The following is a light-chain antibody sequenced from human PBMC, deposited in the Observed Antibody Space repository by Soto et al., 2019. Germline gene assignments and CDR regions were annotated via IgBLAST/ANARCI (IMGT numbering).Light chain of an antibody. V-gene: IGKV3-20*01. CDR2: SAS. CDR3: HQYGGSPQT. CDR1: QSVFSNL. J-gene: IGKJ2*01. Sequence: EIVLTQSPGTLSLSPGEGATLSCRASQSVFSNLLAWYQQKPGQAPRLLIYSASSRATGIPDRFSGSGSGTDFTLNISRLEPEDFAVYFCHQYGGSPQTFGQGTKLESK.